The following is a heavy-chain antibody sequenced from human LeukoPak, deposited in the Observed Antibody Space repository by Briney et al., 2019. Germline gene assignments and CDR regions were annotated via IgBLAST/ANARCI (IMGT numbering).Heavy chain of an antibody. CDR2: ILYDGCNK. Sequence: PGGSLRLSCAASAFTFRDHGMHWVRQSPGKGLEWVAFILYDGCNKFYADSVKGRFAISRDNSKYTLSLQMNSLRAEDTATYYCARAIDKGTGYYMDYWGQGTLVIVSS. CDR1: AFTFRDHG. CDR3: ARAIDKGTGYYMDY. J-gene: IGHJ4*02. V-gene: IGHV3-30*02. D-gene: IGHD3-22*01.